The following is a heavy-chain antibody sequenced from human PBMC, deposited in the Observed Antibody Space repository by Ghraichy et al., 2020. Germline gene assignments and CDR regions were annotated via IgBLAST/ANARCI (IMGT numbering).Heavy chain of an antibody. CDR3: ARLVLEPVPGATVPDFDY. D-gene: IGHD6-6*01. CDR2: IYYSGST. CDR1: GGSISSSSYY. J-gene: IGHJ4*02. Sequence: SETLSLTCTVSGGSISSSSYYWGWIRQPPGKGLEWIGSIYYSGSTYYNPSLKSRVTISVDTSKNQFSLKLSSVTAADTAVYYCARLVLEPVPGATVPDFDYWGQGTLVTVSS. V-gene: IGHV4-39*01.